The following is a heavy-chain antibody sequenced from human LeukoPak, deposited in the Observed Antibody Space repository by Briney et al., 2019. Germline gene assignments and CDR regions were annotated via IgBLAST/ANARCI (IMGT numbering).Heavy chain of an antibody. CDR2: INWDGGST. V-gene: IGHV3-20*04. CDR1: GFTFDDYG. Sequence: GGSLRLSCAASGFTFDDYGMSWVRQAPGKGLEWVSGINWDGGSTVYADSVKGRFTISRDNAKSSLYLQMNSLRAEDTALYYCARENYLYSSGYYGAFDIWGQGTMVTVSS. CDR3: ARENYLYSSGYYGAFDI. J-gene: IGHJ3*02. D-gene: IGHD3-22*01.